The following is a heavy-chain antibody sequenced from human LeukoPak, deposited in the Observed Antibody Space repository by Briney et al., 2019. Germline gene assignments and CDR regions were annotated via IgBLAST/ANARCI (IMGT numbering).Heavy chain of an antibody. CDR2: IYSGGST. J-gene: IGHJ4*02. V-gene: IGHV3-53*01. D-gene: IGHD1-14*01. CDR3: ARGNPGGEYY. Sequence: GGSLRLSCAASGFTFSNYGMHWVRQAPGKGLEWVSTIYSGGSTYYADSVKGRFTISRDSSKNTLYLQMNSLRAEDTAVYYCARGNPGGEYYWGQGTLVTVSS. CDR1: GFTFSNYG.